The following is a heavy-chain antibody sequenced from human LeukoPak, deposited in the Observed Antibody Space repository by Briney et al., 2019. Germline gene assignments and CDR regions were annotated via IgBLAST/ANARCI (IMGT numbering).Heavy chain of an antibody. CDR2: ILSKTSGGTT. V-gene: IGHV3-15*07. CDR1: GFSFSNAW. Sequence: GGSLRLSCAASGFSFSNAWMNWVRQAPGRGLEWVGRILSKTSGGTTDYATPVKGRFTISRDDSKNMLYLHMNSLQIEDTAVYYCADYYASGSYPPWGQGTLVTVSS. D-gene: IGHD3-10*01. CDR3: ADYYASGSYPP. J-gene: IGHJ5*02.